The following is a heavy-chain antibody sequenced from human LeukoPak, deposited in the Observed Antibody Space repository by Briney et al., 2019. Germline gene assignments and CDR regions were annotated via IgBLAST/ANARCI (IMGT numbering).Heavy chain of an antibody. CDR2: IYYSGST. J-gene: IGHJ5*02. CDR3: ARQTGGWFDP. Sequence: PSETLSLTCTVSGGSISSYYWSWIRQPPGKGLEWIGYIYYSGSTNYNPSLKSRVTIPVDTSKNQFSLKLSSVTAADTAVYYCARQTGGWFDPWGQGTLVTVSS. CDR1: GGSISSYY. V-gene: IGHV4-59*01. D-gene: IGHD1-1*01.